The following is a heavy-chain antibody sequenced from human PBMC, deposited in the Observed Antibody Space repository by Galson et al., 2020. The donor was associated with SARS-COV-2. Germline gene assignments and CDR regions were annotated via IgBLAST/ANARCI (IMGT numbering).Heavy chain of an antibody. J-gene: IGHJ4*02. CDR3: ARGPIAAAGLFDY. Sequence: GESLKISCKGYGYRFTSYWIGWVRQMPGKGLEWMGLIYPGDSDTRYSPSFQGQVTISADKSISTAYLQWSSLKASDTAMYYCARGPIAAAGLFDYWGQGTLVTVSS. CDR2: IYPGDSDT. D-gene: IGHD6-13*01. CDR1: GYRFTSYW. V-gene: IGHV5-51*01.